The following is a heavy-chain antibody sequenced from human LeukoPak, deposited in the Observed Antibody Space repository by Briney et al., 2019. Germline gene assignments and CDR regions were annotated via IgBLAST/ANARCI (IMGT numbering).Heavy chain of an antibody. V-gene: IGHV3-21*01. Sequence: GGSLRLSCAASGFTFRSYSMNWVRQAPGKGLEGVSSISSSSSYIYYADSVKGRFTISRDNAKNSLYLQMNSLRAEDTAVYYCARVDDTDYYYYMDVWGKGTTVTISS. CDR1: GFTFRSYS. J-gene: IGHJ6*03. CDR3: ARVDDTDYYYYMDV. CDR2: ISSSSSYI. D-gene: IGHD1-1*01.